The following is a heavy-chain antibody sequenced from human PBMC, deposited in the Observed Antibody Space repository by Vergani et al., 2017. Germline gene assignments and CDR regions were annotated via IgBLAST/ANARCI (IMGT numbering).Heavy chain of an antibody. CDR2: IYSGGST. CDR1: GFTVSSNY. CDR3: ARGVDSSGWRGLNWFDP. J-gene: IGHJ5*02. Sequence: EVQLVESGGGLVQPGGSLRLSCAASGFTVSSNYMSWVRQAPGKGLEWVSVIYSGGSTYYTDSVKGRFTISRDNSKNTLYLQMNSLRAEDTAVYYCARGVDSSGWRGLNWFDPWAREPWSPSPQ. D-gene: IGHD6-19*01. V-gene: IGHV3-66*02.